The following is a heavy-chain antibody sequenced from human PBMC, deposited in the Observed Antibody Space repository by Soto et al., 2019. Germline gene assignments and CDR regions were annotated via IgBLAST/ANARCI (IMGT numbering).Heavy chain of an antibody. Sequence: EVQLLESGGGLVQPGGSLRLSCAASGFTFSTYAMSWVRQAPGKGLEWVSAISGSGGTTYYADSVKGRFTISRDNSKNTLYLPMNSLRADDTAVYYCATEPVVQGSGWYAHYWGQGTLVTVSS. V-gene: IGHV3-23*01. CDR2: ISGSGGTT. J-gene: IGHJ4*02. D-gene: IGHD6-19*01. CDR3: ATEPVVQGSGWYAHY. CDR1: GFTFSTYA.